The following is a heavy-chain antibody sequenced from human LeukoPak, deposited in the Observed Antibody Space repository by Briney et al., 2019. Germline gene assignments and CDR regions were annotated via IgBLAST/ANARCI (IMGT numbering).Heavy chain of an antibody. CDR1: GFTFGDYA. CDR2: IRSKAYGGTT. V-gene: IGHV3-49*04. D-gene: IGHD1-26*01. Sequence: GGSLRLSCTASGFTFGDYAMSWVRQAPGKGLEWVGFIRSKAYGGTTEYAASVKGRFTISKDDSKSIAYLQMNSLKTEDTAVYYCTRGPGYSGSYYGNYYYMDVWGKGTTVTISS. J-gene: IGHJ6*03. CDR3: TRGPGYSGSYYGNYYYMDV.